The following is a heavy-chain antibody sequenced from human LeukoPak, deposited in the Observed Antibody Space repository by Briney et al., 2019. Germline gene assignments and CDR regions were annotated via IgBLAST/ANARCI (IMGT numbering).Heavy chain of an antibody. V-gene: IGHV4-34*01. CDR2: INHSGST. Sequence: SETLSLTCAVYGGSFSGYYWSWIRQPPGKGLEWIGEINHSGSTNYNPSLKSRVTISVDTSKNQFSLKLSSVTAADTAVYYCARVGVGGAFDIWGQGTMVTVSS. D-gene: IGHD2-15*01. CDR1: GGSFSGYY. CDR3: ARVGVGGAFDI. J-gene: IGHJ3*02.